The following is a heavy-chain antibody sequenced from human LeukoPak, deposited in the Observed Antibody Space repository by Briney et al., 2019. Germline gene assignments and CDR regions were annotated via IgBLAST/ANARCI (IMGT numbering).Heavy chain of an antibody. D-gene: IGHD4-17*01. CDR3: ARDRTTVTYSDFDY. J-gene: IGHJ4*02. CDR2: ISSSSSTI. V-gene: IGHV3-48*01. Sequence: GGSLRLSCAASGFTFSSYRMNWVRQAPGKGLEWVSYISSSSSTIYYADSVKGRFTIPRDNAKNSLYLQMNSLRAEDTAVYYCARDRTTVTYSDFDYWGQGTLVTVSS. CDR1: GFTFSSYR.